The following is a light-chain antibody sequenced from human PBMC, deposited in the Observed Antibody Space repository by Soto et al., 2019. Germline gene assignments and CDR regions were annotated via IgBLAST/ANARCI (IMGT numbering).Light chain of an antibody. J-gene: IGKJ4*01. CDR3: QQYIRWPLT. V-gene: IGKV3-15*01. Sequence: ESVLTQYPGTLSLSPGERATLSCRASQSVSSNLAWYQQKPGQAPSLLIYGASTRATGTPARFSGSGSGTEFTLTISSLQSEDFAVYYCQQYIRWPLTFGGGTKVDIK. CDR2: GAS. CDR1: QSVSSN.